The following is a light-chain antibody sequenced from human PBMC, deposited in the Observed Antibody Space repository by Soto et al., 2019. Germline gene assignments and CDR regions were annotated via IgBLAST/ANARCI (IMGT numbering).Light chain of an antibody. J-gene: IGKJ1*01. CDR3: QHYESNPWT. Sequence: DIQMTQSPSTLSASVGDRVTITCRASQNINNWLAWYQQKPGKAPKLLIYAASSLESGVPSRFSGSRSGTEFTLPFSRLQPDDCATYYCQHYESNPWTFCQGTKVELK. V-gene: IGKV1-5*01. CDR1: QNINNW. CDR2: AAS.